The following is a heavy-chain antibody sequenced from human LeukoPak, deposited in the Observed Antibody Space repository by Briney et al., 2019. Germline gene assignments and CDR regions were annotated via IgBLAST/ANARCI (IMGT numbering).Heavy chain of an antibody. CDR1: GGSISSSNW. D-gene: IGHD3-16*02. Sequence: SETLSLTCAVSGGSISSSNWWSWARQPPGKGLEWIGEIYHSGSTNYNPSLKSRVTISVDTSKNQFSLKLSSVTAADTAVYYCARDWDYVWGSYRQNDAFDIWGQGTMVTVSS. V-gene: IGHV4-4*02. J-gene: IGHJ3*02. CDR3: ARDWDYVWGSYRQNDAFDI. CDR2: IYHSGST.